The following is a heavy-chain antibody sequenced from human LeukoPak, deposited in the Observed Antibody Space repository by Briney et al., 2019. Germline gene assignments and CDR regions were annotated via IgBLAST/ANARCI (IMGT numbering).Heavy chain of an antibody. D-gene: IGHD2-15*01. CDR3: ARLGYCSAGSCYSLDY. CDR2: ISSSCSTI. Sequence: GGCLRLSCAASGFTFSDYEMNGVPEAPRKGREWGSDISSSCSTIFFADSMKGRFTTSRDNAKNSLYLQMKSLSAEDTAVYYCARLGYCSAGSCYSLDYWGQGTLVTVSS. CDR1: GFTFSDYE. V-gene: IGHV3-48*03. J-gene: IGHJ4*02.